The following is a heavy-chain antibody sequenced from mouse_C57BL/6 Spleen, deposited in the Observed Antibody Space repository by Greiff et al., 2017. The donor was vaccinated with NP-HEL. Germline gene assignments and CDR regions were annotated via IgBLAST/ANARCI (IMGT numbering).Heavy chain of an antibody. CDR2: IDPSDSYT. CDR3: ARGMITRAMDY. J-gene: IGHJ4*01. Sequence: QVQLKQPGAELVRPGTSVKLSCKASGYTFTSYWMHWVKQRPGQGLEWIGVIDPSDSYTNYNQKFKGKATLTVDTSSSTAYMQLSSLTSEDSAVYYCARGMITRAMDYWGQGTSVTVSS. V-gene: IGHV1-59*01. D-gene: IGHD2-4*01. CDR1: GYTFTSYW.